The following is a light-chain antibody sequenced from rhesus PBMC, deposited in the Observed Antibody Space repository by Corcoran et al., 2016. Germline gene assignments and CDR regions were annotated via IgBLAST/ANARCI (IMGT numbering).Light chain of an antibody. V-gene: IGKV3-42*03. J-gene: IGKJ1*01. CDR2: GAS. Sequence: EIVMTQSPATLSLSPGERATLSCRVSQSVSSSFAWYQQKPGQAPRLLIYGASSRDTGIPDRFSGSGSGTEFTLTISSLEPEDFAVYYCQQYSNWPQTFGQGTKVEIK. CDR3: QQYSNWPQT. CDR1: QSVSSS.